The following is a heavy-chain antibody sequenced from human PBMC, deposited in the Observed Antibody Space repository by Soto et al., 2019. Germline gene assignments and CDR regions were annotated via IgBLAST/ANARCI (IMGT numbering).Heavy chain of an antibody. CDR2: IIPIFGTA. V-gene: IGHV1-69*01. J-gene: IGHJ3*02. CDR3: ARELKSYLDAAFDI. Sequence: QVQLVQSGAEVKKPGSSVKVSCKASGVTFSSYAISWVRQAPGHGLEWMGGIIPIFGTANYAQKFQGRVTITADESTRTAYMELSSLRSEDTAVYYCARELKSYLDAAFDIWGQGTMVTVSS. CDR1: GVTFSSYA. D-gene: IGHD3-9*01.